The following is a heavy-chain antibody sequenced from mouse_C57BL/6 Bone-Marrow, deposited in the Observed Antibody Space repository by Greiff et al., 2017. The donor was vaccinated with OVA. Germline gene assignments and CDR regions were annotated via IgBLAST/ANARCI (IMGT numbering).Heavy chain of an antibody. V-gene: IGHV1-59*01. J-gene: IGHJ3*01. D-gene: IGHD1-1*01. CDR2: IDPSDSYT. CDR3: AYYYGSSPFAY. CDR1: GYTFTSYW. Sequence: VQLQQPGAELVRPGTSVKLSCKASGYTFTSYWMHWVKQRPGQGLEWIGVIDPSDSYTTYNQKFKGKATLTVDTSSSTAYMQLSSLTSEDSAVYYCAYYYGSSPFAYWGQGTLVTVSA.